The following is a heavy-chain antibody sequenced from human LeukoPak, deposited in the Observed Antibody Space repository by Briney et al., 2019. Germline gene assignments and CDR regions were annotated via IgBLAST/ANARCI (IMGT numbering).Heavy chain of an antibody. V-gene: IGHV1-46*03. CDR2: INPSGGST. J-gene: IGHJ4*02. D-gene: IGHD3-16*01. CDR1: GYTFTSYY. CDR3: ARDPGGSVILGY. Sequence: ASVKASCKASGYTFTSYYMHWVRQAPGQGLERMGIINPSGGSTSYAQKFQGRVTMTRDTSTSTVYMELSSLRSEDTAVYYCARDPGGSVILGYWGQGTLVTVSS.